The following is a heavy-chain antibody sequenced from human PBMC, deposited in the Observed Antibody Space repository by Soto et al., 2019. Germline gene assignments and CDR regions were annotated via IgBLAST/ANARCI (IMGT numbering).Heavy chain of an antibody. CDR1: GGTFSSYA. D-gene: IGHD5-12*01. J-gene: IGHJ6*02. CDR3: ARGFLSGYSGYDLALKYYYGMDV. Sequence: QVQLVQSGAEVKKPGSSVKVSCKASGGTFSSYAISWVRQAPGQGLEWMGGIIPIFGTANYAQKFQGRVTITADESTSTAYMELSSLRSEDTAVYYCARGFLSGYSGYDLALKYYYGMDVWGQGTTVTVSS. V-gene: IGHV1-69*01. CDR2: IIPIFGTA.